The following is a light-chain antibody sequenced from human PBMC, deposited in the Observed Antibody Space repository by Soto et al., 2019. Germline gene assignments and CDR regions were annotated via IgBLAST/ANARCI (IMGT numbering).Light chain of an antibody. V-gene: IGKV3D-20*02. Sequence: EIVLTQSPDTLSLSPGERATLSCRASQSISISYLAWYQQQPGQAPRLLIYSTSTRATGIPDRFSGSGSGTDFTLTISKLEPGDFAVYYCQQRSAWPLTFGGGTKVDIK. CDR3: QQRSAWPLT. J-gene: IGKJ4*01. CDR2: STS. CDR1: QSISISY.